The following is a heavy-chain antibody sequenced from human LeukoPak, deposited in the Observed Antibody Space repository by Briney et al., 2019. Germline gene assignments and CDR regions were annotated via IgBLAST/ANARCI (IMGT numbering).Heavy chain of an antibody. CDR2: IIPIFGTA. D-gene: IGHD3-10*01. CDR1: GGTFSSYA. V-gene: IGHV1-69*13. CDR3: ARVQNYYGSGSYYNNNWFDP. Sequence: ASVKVSCKASGGTFSSYAISWVRQAPGQGLEWMGGIIPIFGTANYAQKFQGRVTITADESTSTAYMELSSLRSEDTVVYYCARVQNYYGSGSYYNNNWFDPWGQGTLVTVSS. J-gene: IGHJ5*02.